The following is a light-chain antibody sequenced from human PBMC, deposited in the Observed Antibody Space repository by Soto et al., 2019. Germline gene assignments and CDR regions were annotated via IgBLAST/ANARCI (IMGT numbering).Light chain of an antibody. CDR1: SSDVGGRDF. J-gene: IGLJ3*02. Sequence: QSALTQVASVSGSPGQSITISCTGTSSDVGGRDFVSWYQQHPGKAPKLIIYNVNYRPSGVSDRFSGSKSGNTASLTISGLQADDEANYSCRSYTNPTTVVFGGGTKLTV. CDR2: NVN. V-gene: IGLV2-14*03. CDR3: RSYTNPTTVV.